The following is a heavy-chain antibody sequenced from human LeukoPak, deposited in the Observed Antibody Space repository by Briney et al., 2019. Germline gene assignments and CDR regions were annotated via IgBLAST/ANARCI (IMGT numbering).Heavy chain of an antibody. CDR1: GFTFSSYA. J-gene: IGHJ5*02. CDR2: ITYDGSNQ. D-gene: IGHD3-9*01. V-gene: IGHV3-30-3*01. Sequence: GGSLRLSCAASGFTFSSYAMHWVRQAPGKGLEWMAVITYDGSNQYYADSVKGRFTISRDNSKSTLFLQMNSLRVEDTAAYFCARESGRGGYDIGLWGQGTLVTVSS. CDR3: ARESGRGGYDIGL.